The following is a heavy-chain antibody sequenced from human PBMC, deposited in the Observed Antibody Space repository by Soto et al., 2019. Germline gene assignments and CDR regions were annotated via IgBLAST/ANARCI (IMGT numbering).Heavy chain of an antibody. Sequence: GASVKVSCKASGYTFTGYYMHWVRQAPGQGLEWMGWINPNSGGTNYAQKFQGWVTMTRDTSISTAYMELSRLRSDDTAVYYCVSSGYYYYYYGMDVWGQGTTVTVSS. CDR2: INPNSGGT. J-gene: IGHJ6*02. V-gene: IGHV1-2*04. D-gene: IGHD3-22*01. CDR3: VSSGYYYYYYGMDV. CDR1: GYTFTGYY.